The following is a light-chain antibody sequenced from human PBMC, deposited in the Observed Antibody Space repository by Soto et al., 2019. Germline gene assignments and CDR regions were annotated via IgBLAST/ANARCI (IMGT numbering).Light chain of an antibody. Sequence: EFVLTQSPGTLSLSPGERATLSCRASQSIGSRYLAWYQQKPGQSPRLLMHSASVRVTGIPDRFSGSGSGTDFSLTINRLEPEDFAVYYCQQYESSPCTFGPGTKLDIK. CDR3: QQYESSPCT. V-gene: IGKV3-20*01. CDR2: SAS. CDR1: QSIGSRY. J-gene: IGKJ2*02.